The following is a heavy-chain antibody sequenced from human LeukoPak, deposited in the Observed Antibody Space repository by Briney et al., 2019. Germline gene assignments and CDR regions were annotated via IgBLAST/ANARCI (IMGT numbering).Heavy chain of an antibody. CDR2: INPNSGGT. D-gene: IGHD3-22*01. J-gene: IGHJ4*02. CDR3: AREPAPHYYDSSGYLDY. V-gene: IGHV1-2*02. CDR1: GYTFTGYY. Sequence: ASVKVSCKASGYTFTGYYMHWVRQAPGQGLEWMGWINPNSGGTNYAQKFQGRVTVTRDTSISTAYMELSRLRSDDTAVYYCAREPAPHYYDSSGYLDYWGQGTLVTVSS.